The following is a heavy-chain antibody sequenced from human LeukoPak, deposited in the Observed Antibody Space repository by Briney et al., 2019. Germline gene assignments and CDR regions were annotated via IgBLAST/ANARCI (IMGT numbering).Heavy chain of an antibody. D-gene: IGHD3-10*01. CDR3: AKDLVKEHGLFRGVISFDY. CDR1: GFTFSSYG. CDR2: ISGSGGST. Sequence: GGSLRLSCAASGFTFSSYGMSWVRQAPGKGLEWVSAISGSGGSTYYADSVKGRFTISRDNSKNTLYLQMNSLRAEDTAVYYCAKDLVKEHGLFRGVISFDYWGQGTLVTVSS. J-gene: IGHJ4*02. V-gene: IGHV3-23*01.